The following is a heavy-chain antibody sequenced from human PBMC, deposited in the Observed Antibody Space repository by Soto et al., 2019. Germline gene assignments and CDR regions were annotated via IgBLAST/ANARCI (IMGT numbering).Heavy chain of an antibody. J-gene: IGHJ6*03. CDR3: ARCRLDSSSWPHYYCYYYMDV. Sequence: SVKVSCKASGGTFSSYTISWVRQAPGQGLEWMGRIIPILGIANYAQKFQGRVTITADKSTSTAYMELSSLRSEDTAVYYCARCRLDSSSWPHYYCYYYMDVWGKGTTVTVSS. V-gene: IGHV1-69*02. CDR1: GGTFSSYT. D-gene: IGHD6-13*01. CDR2: IIPILGIA.